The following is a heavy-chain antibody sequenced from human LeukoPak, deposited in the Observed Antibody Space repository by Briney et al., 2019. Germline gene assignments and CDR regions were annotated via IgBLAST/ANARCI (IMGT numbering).Heavy chain of an antibody. CDR3: ARDLAGWGPDY. CDR2: ISWDGGTT. D-gene: IGHD6-19*01. Sequence: GGSLRLSCAASGFTFHNYNMQWVRQAPGKGLEWVSLISWDGGTTYYADSVKGRFTISRDNSKNTLYLQMDSLRAEDTAIYYCARDLAGWGPDYWGQGTLVTVSS. V-gene: IGHV3-43*01. CDR1: GFTFHNYN. J-gene: IGHJ4*02.